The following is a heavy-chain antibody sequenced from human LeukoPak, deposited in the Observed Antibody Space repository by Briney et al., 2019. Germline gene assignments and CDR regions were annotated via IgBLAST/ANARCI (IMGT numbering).Heavy chain of an antibody. CDR1: GFTFSSYA. V-gene: IGHV3-30-3*01. Sequence: GGSLRLSCAASGFTFSSYAMHWVRQAPGKGLEWVAVISYDGSNKYYADSVKGRFTISRDNSKNTLYLQMNSLRAEDTAVYYCARARWYRQSNDYWGQGTLVTVSS. CDR3: ARARWYRQSNDY. J-gene: IGHJ4*02. D-gene: IGHD4-23*01. CDR2: ISYDGSNK.